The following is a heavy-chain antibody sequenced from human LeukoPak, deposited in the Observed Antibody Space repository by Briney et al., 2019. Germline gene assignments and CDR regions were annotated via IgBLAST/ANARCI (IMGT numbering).Heavy chain of an antibody. CDR3: AKSSIMFAAGRLGSIDF. V-gene: IGHV3-30*02. Sequence: GGSLRLSCAASGFAFNDFAMYWVRQAPGKGLDWVALIRRDGSHKYYAHSIKGRFTISRDNSKNTLYLQMSSLRAEDTAVYYCAKSSIMFAAGRLGSIDFWGQGTLVTVSS. CDR2: IRRDGSHK. D-gene: IGHD6-25*01. J-gene: IGHJ4*02. CDR1: GFAFNDFA.